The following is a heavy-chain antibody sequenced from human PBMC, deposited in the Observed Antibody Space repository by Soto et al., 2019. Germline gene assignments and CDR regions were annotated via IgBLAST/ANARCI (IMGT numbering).Heavy chain of an antibody. Sequence: QIQLMQSGAEVKKPGASVKVSCKASGYTFTSYGIHGVRQAPGQRLEWTGWINAGNGNTKYSEKFQGRVTITRDTSASTASLELRSLRSEDTAVYYCARDPNDSSAYYHHYYYGMDVWGQGTTVTVSS. CDR3: ARDPNDSSAYYHHYYYGMDV. CDR1: GYTFTSYG. CDR2: INAGNGNT. V-gene: IGHV1-3*01. J-gene: IGHJ6*02. D-gene: IGHD3-22*01.